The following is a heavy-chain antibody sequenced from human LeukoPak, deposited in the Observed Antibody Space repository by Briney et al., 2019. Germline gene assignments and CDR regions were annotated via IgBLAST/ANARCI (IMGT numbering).Heavy chain of an antibody. V-gene: IGHV3-53*01. D-gene: IGHD1-1*01. CDR1: GFTVSNNY. J-gene: IGHJ4*02. CDR2: IYSGGST. CDR3: AKTGNPATGDY. Sequence: GGSLRLSCAASGFTVSNNYMSWVRQAPGKGLEWVSVIYSGGSTYYADSVKGRFTISRDNSKDTLYLQMNSLRAEDTAMYYCAKTGNPATGDYWGQGTLVTVSS.